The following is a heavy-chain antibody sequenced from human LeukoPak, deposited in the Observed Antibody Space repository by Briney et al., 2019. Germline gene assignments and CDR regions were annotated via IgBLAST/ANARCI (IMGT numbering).Heavy chain of an antibody. D-gene: IGHD3-10*01. V-gene: IGHV2-5*02. CDR1: GFSLSTSGVG. J-gene: IGHJ4*02. Sequence: SGPTLVNPTQTLTLTCTFSGFSLSTSGVGVGWIRQPPGKALEWLAVIYWDDDKRYSPSLKSRLTITKDTSKNQVVLTMTNMDPVDTATYYCAHRWFGDYFDYWGQGTLVTVSS. CDR3: AHRWFGDYFDY. CDR2: IYWDDDK.